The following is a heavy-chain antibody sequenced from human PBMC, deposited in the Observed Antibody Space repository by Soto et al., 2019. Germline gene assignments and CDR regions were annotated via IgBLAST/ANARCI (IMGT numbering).Heavy chain of an antibody. D-gene: IGHD3-9*01. J-gene: IGHJ6*02. V-gene: IGHV3-30-3*01. CDR2: ISYDGSNK. CDR1: GFTFSSYA. Sequence: GGSLRLSCAASGFTFSSYAMHWVRQAPGKGLGWVAVISYDGSNKYYADSVKGRFTISRDNSKNTLYLQMNSLRAEDTAVYYCARDGGSTGHYDILTGYYIPGPDNYGMDVWGQGTTVTVYS. CDR3: ARDGGSTGHYDILTGYYIPGPDNYGMDV.